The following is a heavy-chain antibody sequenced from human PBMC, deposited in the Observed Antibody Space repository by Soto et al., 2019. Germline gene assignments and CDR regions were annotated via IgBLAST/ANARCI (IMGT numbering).Heavy chain of an antibody. CDR3: ARQMRSGWYRGYYYGMDV. J-gene: IGHJ6*02. D-gene: IGHD6-19*01. CDR1: GYSFTSYW. Sequence: GESLKISCKGSGYSFTSYWIGWVRQMPGKGLEWMGIIYPGDSDTRYSPSFQGQVTISADKSISTAYLQWSSLKASDTAMYYCARQMRSGWYRGYYYGMDVWGQGTTVTVSS. V-gene: IGHV5-51*01. CDR2: IYPGDSDT.